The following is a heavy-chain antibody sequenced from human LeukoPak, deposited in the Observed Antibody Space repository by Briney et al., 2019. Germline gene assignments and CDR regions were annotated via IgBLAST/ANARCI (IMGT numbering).Heavy chain of an antibody. D-gene: IGHD2-15*01. J-gene: IGHJ3*02. Sequence: ASVKVSCKASGYTFTSYAMNWVRQAPGQGLEWMGWINTNTGNPTYAQGFTGRFVLSLDTSVSTAYLQISSLKAEDTAVYYCARAPPPLIAYAFDIWGQGTMVTVSS. V-gene: IGHV7-4-1*02. CDR3: ARAPPPLIAYAFDI. CDR1: GYTFTSYA. CDR2: INTNTGNP.